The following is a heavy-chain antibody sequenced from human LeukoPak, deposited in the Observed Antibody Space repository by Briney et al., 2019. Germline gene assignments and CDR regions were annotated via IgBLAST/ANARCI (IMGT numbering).Heavy chain of an antibody. CDR1: GFTFSNYW. CDR2: IRYDGSNK. V-gene: IGHV3-30*02. Sequence: PGGSLRLSCAASGFTFSNYWMTWVRQAPGKGLEWVAFIRYDGSNKYYADSVKGRFTISRDNSKNTLYLQMNSLRAEDTAVYYCAKHFIQWLVRDAFDIWGQGTMVTVSS. J-gene: IGHJ3*02. D-gene: IGHD6-19*01. CDR3: AKHFIQWLVRDAFDI.